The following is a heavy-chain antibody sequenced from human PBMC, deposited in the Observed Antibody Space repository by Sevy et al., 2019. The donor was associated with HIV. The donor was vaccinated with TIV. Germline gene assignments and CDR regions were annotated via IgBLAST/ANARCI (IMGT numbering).Heavy chain of an antibody. Sequence: GRSLRLSCAASGFTFSSYGMHWVRQAPGKGLEWVAFIRYDGSNKYYADSVKGRFTISRDNSKNTLYLQMNSLRAEDKAVYYCCKDRLVHDFWGGDIAPVEGMEVWGQGTTVNVSS. CDR1: GFTFSSYG. CDR2: IRYDGSNK. J-gene: IGHJ6*01. CDR3: CKDRLVHDFWGGDIAPVEGMEV. D-gene: IGHD3-3*01. V-gene: IGHV3-30*02.